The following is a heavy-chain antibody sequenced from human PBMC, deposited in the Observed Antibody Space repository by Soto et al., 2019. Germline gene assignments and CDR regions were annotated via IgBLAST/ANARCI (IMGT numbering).Heavy chain of an antibody. J-gene: IGHJ6*02. CDR3: ARDQRDFIVATDYYYYGMDV. V-gene: IGHV6-1*01. CDR2: TYYRSKWYN. CDR1: GDSVSSNSAA. D-gene: IGHD5-12*01. Sequence: SQTLSLTCAISGDSVSSNSAAWNWIRQSPSRGLEWLGRTYYRSKWYNDYAVSVKSRITINPDTSKNQFSLQLNSVTPEDTAVYYCARDQRDFIVATDYYYYGMDVWGQGTTVTVS.